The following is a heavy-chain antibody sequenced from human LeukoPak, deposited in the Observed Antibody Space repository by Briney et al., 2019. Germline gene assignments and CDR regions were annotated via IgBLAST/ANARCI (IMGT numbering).Heavy chain of an antibody. CDR2: IKQDGSEK. CDR3: ARGTYTNGHYFDY. V-gene: IGHV3-7*04. CDR1: GFTFSNYL. Sequence: PGGALRLSCAASGFTFSNYLMSWVRQAPGKGLEGVANIKQDGSEKYYVDSVKGRFTISRDNARNSLYLQMNSLRAEDTAVYYCARGTYTNGHYFDYWGQGTLATASS. J-gene: IGHJ4*02. D-gene: IGHD6-19*01.